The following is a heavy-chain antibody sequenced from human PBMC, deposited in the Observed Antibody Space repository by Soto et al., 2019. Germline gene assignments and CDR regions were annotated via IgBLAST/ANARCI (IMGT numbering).Heavy chain of an antibody. Sequence: QVQLVQSGAEVKKPGSSVKVSCKSSGGTFRTFAFSWVRQAPGQGLQWMGGIVPMFGTANYAQKFQGRVTITADASTSTAYMELTRLRSEDAAVYYCARGVRDSSGDDLDSWGHGTLVTVSS. V-gene: IGHV1-69*01. CDR3: ARGVRDSSGDDLDS. CDR1: GGTFRTFA. J-gene: IGHJ5*01. D-gene: IGHD3-22*01. CDR2: IVPMFGTA.